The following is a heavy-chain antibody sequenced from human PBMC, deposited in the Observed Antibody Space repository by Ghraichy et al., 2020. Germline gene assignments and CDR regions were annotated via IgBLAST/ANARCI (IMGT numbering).Heavy chain of an antibody. CDR1: GGSISSYY. Sequence: SETLSLTCTVSGGSISSYYWSWIRQPPGKGLEWIGYIYTSGSTNYNPSLKSRVTISVDTSKNQFSLKLSSVTAADTAVYYCARGPIGGDILSNYYYYGMDVWGQGTTVTVSS. V-gene: IGHV4-4*09. CDR3: ARGPIGGDILSNYYYYGMDV. D-gene: IGHD3-9*01. J-gene: IGHJ6*02. CDR2: IYTSGST.